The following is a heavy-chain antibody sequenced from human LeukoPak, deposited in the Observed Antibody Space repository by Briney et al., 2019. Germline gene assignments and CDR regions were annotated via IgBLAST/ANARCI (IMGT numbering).Heavy chain of an antibody. D-gene: IGHD5-18*01. CDR2: ISGSGGST. J-gene: IGHJ4*02. V-gene: IGHV3-23*01. CDR1: EFTFSSYA. CDR3: AKGPHSYGYYFDY. Sequence: GGSLRLSCAASEFTFSSYAMSWVRQAPGKGLEWVSAISGSGGSTYYADSVKGRFTISRDNSKNTLYLQMNSLRAEDTAVYYCAKGPHSYGYYFDYWGQGTLVTVSS.